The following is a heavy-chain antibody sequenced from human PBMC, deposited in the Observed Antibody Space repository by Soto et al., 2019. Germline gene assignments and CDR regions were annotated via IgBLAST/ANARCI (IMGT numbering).Heavy chain of an antibody. J-gene: IGHJ6*02. V-gene: IGHV1-46*01. D-gene: IGHD2-15*01. Sequence: ASVKVSCKASGYTFTSYYMHWVRQAPGQGLEWMGIINPSGGSTSYAQKFQGRVTMTRDTSTSTVYMELSSLRSEDTAVYYCARDPVVVVAATTSYYYYRMDVWGQGTTVTVS. CDR3: ARDPVVVVAATTSYYYYRMDV. CDR2: INPSGGST. CDR1: GYTFTSYY.